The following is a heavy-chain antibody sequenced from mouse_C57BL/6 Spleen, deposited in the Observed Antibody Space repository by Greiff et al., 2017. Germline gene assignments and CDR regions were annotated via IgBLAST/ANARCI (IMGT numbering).Heavy chain of an antibody. Sequence: DVMLVESGGDLVKPGGSLKLSCAASGFTFSSYGMSWVRQTPDKRLEWVATISSGGSYTYYPDSVKGRFTISRDNAKNTLYLQMSSLKSEDTAMYYCASHYYGRRPWFAYWGQGTLVTVSA. CDR3: ASHYYGRRPWFAY. J-gene: IGHJ3*01. CDR1: GFTFSSYG. CDR2: ISSGGSYT. D-gene: IGHD1-1*01. V-gene: IGHV5-6*02.